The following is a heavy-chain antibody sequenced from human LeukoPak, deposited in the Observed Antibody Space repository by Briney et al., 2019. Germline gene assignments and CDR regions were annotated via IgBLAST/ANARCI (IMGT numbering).Heavy chain of an antibody. CDR3: ARERGYSYGVFDY. CDR2: ISYDGSNK. D-gene: IGHD5-18*01. Sequence: GGSLRLSCAASGFTFSSYGMHWVRQAPGKGLEWVAGISYDGSNKYYADSVKGRFTISRDNSKNTLYLQMNSLRAEDTAVYYCARERGYSYGVFDYWGQGTLVTVSS. CDR1: GFTFSSYG. V-gene: IGHV3-30*03. J-gene: IGHJ4*02.